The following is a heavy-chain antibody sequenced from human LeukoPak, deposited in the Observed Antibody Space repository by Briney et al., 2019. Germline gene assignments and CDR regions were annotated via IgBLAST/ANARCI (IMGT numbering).Heavy chain of an antibody. CDR3: ARGTGGYYGSGSYYPDYFDY. D-gene: IGHD3-10*01. CDR2: INPSGGST. CDR1: GYTFTNYY. V-gene: IGHV1-46*01. Sequence: ASVKVSCKASGYTFTNYYMHWVRQAPGQGLEWMGIINPSGGSTSYAQKFQGRVTMTRDTSTSTVYMELSSLRSEDTAVYYCARGTGGYYGSGSYYPDYFDYWGQGTLVTVSS. J-gene: IGHJ4*02.